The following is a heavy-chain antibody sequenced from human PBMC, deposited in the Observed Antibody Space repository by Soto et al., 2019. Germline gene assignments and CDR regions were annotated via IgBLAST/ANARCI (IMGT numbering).Heavy chain of an antibody. CDR3: ARDRQGIAAYFDY. CDR1: GGTFSSYA. V-gene: IGHV1-69*05. CDR2: IIPIFGTA. D-gene: IGHD6-13*01. Sequence: GASVKVSCKASGGTFSSYAISWVRQAPGQGLEWMGGIIPIFGTANSVKGRFTISRDNSKNTLYLQMGSLRAEDMAVYYCARDRQGIAAYFDYWGQGTLVTVSS. J-gene: IGHJ4*02.